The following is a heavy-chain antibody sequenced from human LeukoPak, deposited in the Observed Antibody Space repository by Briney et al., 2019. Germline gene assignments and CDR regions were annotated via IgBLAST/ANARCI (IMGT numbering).Heavy chain of an antibody. CDR3: AHIYYLGSESYGDF. D-gene: IGHD3-10*01. V-gene: IGHV3-23*01. J-gene: IGHJ4*02. CDR2: ISDSGTST. CDR1: GLTFRNYA. Sequence: GGSLRLSCVASGLTFRNYAMSWVRQAPGKGLEWVSGISDSGTSTYHADSVKGRFTISRDNSKNTVYLQMNSLRAEDTAIYYCAHIYYLGSESYGDFWGQGTLVTVSS.